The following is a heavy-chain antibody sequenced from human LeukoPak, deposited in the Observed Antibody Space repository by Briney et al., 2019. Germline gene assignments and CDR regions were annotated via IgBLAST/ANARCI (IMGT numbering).Heavy chain of an antibody. D-gene: IGHD7-27*01. CDR3: ATVGGEGGFLHY. CDR2: IYTTRTA. J-gene: IGHJ4*02. Sequence: SETLSLTCTVSGDFISGSYWSWIRQPAGKGLEWIGRIYTTRTANYNPSLTSRVTMSVDTSKKQLSLKLNSVTAADTAVYYCATVGGEGGFLHYWGQGILVAVSS. CDR1: GDFISGSY. V-gene: IGHV4-4*07.